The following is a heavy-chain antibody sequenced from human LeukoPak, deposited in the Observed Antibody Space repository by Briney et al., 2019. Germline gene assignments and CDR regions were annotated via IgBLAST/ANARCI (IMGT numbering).Heavy chain of an antibody. CDR3: ARGGTLITIFGAVINRPTTFDY. Sequence: ASVKVSCKASGYTFTSYYMHWVRQAPGQGLEWVGIINPSGGSTSYAQKFQGRVTMTRDTSTSTVYMELSSLRSEDTAVYYCARGGTLITIFGAVINRPTTFDYWGQGTLVTVSS. CDR2: INPSGGST. J-gene: IGHJ4*02. D-gene: IGHD3-3*01. CDR1: GYTFTSYY. V-gene: IGHV1-46*01.